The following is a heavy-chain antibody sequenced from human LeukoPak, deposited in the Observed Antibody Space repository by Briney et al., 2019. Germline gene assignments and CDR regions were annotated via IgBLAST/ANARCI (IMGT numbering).Heavy chain of an antibody. CDR2: IYHSGST. D-gene: IGHD5-18*01. Sequence: PSGTLSLTCAVSSGSINSNWWSWVRQPPGKGLEWIGEIYHSGSTNYNPSLKSRVTISVDKSKNQFSLKLSSVTAADTAVYYCARAKRGYSFYFDYWGQGTLVTVSS. CDR1: SGSINSNW. V-gene: IGHV4-4*02. J-gene: IGHJ4*02. CDR3: ARAKRGYSFYFDY.